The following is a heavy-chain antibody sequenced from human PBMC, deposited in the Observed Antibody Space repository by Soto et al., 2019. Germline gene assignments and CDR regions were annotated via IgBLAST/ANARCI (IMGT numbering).Heavy chain of an antibody. CDR1: GGSISSSSYY. D-gene: IGHD3-3*01. CDR3: ARRPITIFGVVHTYDDY. CDR2: IYYSGST. V-gene: IGHV4-39*01. Sequence: SETLSLTCTVSGGSISSSSYYWGWIRQPPGKGLEWIGSIYYSGSTYYNPSLKSRVTISVDTSKNQFSLKLSSVTAADTAVYYCARRPITIFGVVHTYDDYWGQGTLVTVSS. J-gene: IGHJ4*02.